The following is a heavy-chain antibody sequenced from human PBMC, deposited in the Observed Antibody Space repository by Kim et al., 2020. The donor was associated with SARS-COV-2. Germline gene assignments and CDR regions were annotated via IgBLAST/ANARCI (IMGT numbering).Heavy chain of an antibody. D-gene: IGHD6-6*01. Sequence: RTSRVTISVDTAKNQFSLKLSSVTAADTAVYYCARHLIPYSSSSVGWFDPWGQGTLVTVSS. J-gene: IGHJ5*02. V-gene: IGHV4-59*08. CDR3: ARHLIPYSSSSVGWFDP.